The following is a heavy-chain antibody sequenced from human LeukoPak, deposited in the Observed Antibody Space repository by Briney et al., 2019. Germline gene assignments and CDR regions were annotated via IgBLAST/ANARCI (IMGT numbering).Heavy chain of an antibody. D-gene: IGHD3-10*01. V-gene: IGHV1-18*04. J-gene: IGHJ3*02. CDR2: ISANNGYT. Sequence: GASVKVSCKASSYTFTSYGISWVRQAPGQGLEWMGWISANNGYTNYAQKLQGRVTMTTDTSTTTAYMELTSLTSDDTAVYYCARDEHYYGSGTYYRRASTFDIWGQGTIVTVSS. CDR3: ARDEHYYGSGTYYRRASTFDI. CDR1: SYTFTSYG.